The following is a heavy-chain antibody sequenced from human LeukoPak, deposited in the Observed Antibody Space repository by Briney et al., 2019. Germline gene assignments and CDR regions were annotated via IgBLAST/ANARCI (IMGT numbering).Heavy chain of an antibody. D-gene: IGHD3-10*01. CDR3: ARVRITMVRGVQSYYYGMDV. J-gene: IGHJ6*02. Sequence: SETLSLTCAVSGGSISSSNWWSWVRQPPRKGLEWIGEIYHSGSTNYNPSLKSRVTISVDKSKNQFSLKLSSVTAADTAVYYCARVRITMVRGVQSYYYGMDVWGQGTTVTVSS. CDR1: GGSISSSNW. V-gene: IGHV4-4*02. CDR2: IYHSGST.